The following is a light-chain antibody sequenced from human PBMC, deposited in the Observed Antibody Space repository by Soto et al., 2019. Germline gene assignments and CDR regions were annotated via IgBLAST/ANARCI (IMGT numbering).Light chain of an antibody. CDR1: QSVSSSY. Sequence: EIVLTQSPGTPSLSTGERATLSCRASQSVSSSYLAWYQQKPGQAPRLLIYGASSRATGIPDRFSGSGSGTDFTLTISRLEPEDFAVYYCQQYGSSPGTFGQGTKVEIK. V-gene: IGKV3-20*01. CDR3: QQYGSSPGT. CDR2: GAS. J-gene: IGKJ1*01.